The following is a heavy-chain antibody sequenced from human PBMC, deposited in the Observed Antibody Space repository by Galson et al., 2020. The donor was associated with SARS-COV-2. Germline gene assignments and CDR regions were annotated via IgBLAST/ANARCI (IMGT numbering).Heavy chain of an antibody. CDR3: ARGSGSLYGMDV. Sequence: SETLSLTCAVSDGSLYSHNWWSWVRQPPGKGLEWIGQIYHSGSTNYNPSLKSRVTMSLDKSKNQFSLRLSSVTAADTAVYYCARGSGSLYGMDVWGQGTTVTVSS. CDR1: DGSLYSHNW. J-gene: IGHJ6*02. CDR2: IYHSGST. D-gene: IGHD2-15*01. V-gene: IGHV4-4*02.